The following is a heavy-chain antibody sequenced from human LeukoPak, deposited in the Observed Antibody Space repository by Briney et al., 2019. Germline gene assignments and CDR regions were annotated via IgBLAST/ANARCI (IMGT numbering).Heavy chain of an antibody. Sequence: GGSLRLSCVTSGFTFNTYWMNWVRHIPARGLEWVANIKGDGSDMNYADAVRGRFTISRDNARNTLYLQMSTLTVEDTAIYYCPRWTFDIWGQGTMVAVSS. CDR2: IKGDGSDM. CDR3: PRWTFDI. D-gene: IGHD5-12*01. J-gene: IGHJ3*02. V-gene: IGHV3-7*01. CDR1: GFTFNTYW.